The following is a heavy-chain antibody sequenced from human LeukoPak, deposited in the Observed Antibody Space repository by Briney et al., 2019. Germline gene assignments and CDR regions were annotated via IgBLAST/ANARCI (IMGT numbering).Heavy chain of an antibody. J-gene: IGHJ6*03. CDR2: VYYNGIT. V-gene: IGHV4-59*01. Sequence: SETLSLTCTVSGGAISIYYGSWIRQPPGKGVEWIGYVYYNGITDYNPSLKSRVSISVDTSKNQFSLKLSSVSAADTAVYYCARCDSSGSHRYYMDVWGKGTAVTISS. CDR3: ARCDSSGSHRYYMDV. CDR1: GGAISIYY. D-gene: IGHD3-22*01.